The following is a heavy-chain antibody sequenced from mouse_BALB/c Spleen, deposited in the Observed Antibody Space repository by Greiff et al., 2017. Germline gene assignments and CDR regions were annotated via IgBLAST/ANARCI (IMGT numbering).Heavy chain of an antibody. CDR3: AKNYGSSYGGFAY. CDR2: IWRGGST. D-gene: IGHD1-1*01. CDR1: GFSLTSYG. J-gene: IGHJ3*01. Sequence: QVQLQQSGPSLVQPSQSLSITCTVSGFSLTSYGVHWVRQSPGKGLEWLGVIWRGGSTAYNAAFMSRLSITKDNSKSQVFFKMNSLQADDTAIDYCAKNYGSSYGGFAYWGQGTLVTVSA. V-gene: IGHV2-5-1*01.